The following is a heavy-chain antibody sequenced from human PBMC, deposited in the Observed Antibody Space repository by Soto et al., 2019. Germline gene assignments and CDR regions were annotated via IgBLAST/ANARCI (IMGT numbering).Heavy chain of an antibody. V-gene: IGHV4-39*01. CDR2: IYYSGST. CDR1: GGSISSSSYY. J-gene: IGHJ4*02. Sequence: QLQLQESGPGLVKPSETLSLTCTVSGGSISSSSYYWGWIRQPPGKGLEWIGSIYYSGSTYYNPSLKSRVTISVDTSKNQFSLKLSSVTAAETAVYYCARLGRGGYSGYDYGKDLIDYWGQGTLVTVSS. D-gene: IGHD5-12*01. CDR3: ARLGRGGYSGYDYGKDLIDY.